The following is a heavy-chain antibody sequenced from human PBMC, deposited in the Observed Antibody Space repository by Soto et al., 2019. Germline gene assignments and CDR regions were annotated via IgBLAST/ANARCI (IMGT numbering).Heavy chain of an antibody. Sequence: RASVKVSFKASGYTFTNYGFTWLRQAPGQGLEWMGWISAYNGNANYGQNFQGRVTMTTDTATSTAHMELRSLRYDDTAIYYCARGSRFDWFDPWGQGTLVTVSS. V-gene: IGHV1-18*04. CDR1: GYTFTNYG. CDR2: ISAYNGNA. J-gene: IGHJ5*02. CDR3: ARGSRFDWFDP. D-gene: IGHD3-3*01.